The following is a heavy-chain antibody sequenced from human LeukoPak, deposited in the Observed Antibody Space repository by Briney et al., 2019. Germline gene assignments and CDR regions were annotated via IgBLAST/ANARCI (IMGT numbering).Heavy chain of an antibody. CDR2: IYYSGST. CDR3: ARARTYYYDSSGYTDAFGI. J-gene: IGHJ3*02. D-gene: IGHD3-22*01. V-gene: IGHV4-31*03. CDR1: GGSISSGGYY. Sequence: PSETLSLTCTVSGGSISSGGYYWSWIRQHPGKGLEWIGYIYYSGSTYYNPSLKSRVTISVDTSKNQFSLKLSSVTAADTAVYYCARARTYYYDSSGYTDAFGIWSQGTMVTVSS.